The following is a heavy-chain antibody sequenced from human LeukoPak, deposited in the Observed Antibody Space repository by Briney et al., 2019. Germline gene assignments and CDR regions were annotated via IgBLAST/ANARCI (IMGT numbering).Heavy chain of an antibody. D-gene: IGHD6-13*01. Sequence: GSLRLSCAASGFTFSSYWMSWVRQAPGKGLEWVANIKQDGSEKTYVDSVKGRFTISRDNTKNSLSLQLNGLRAEDTAAYYCARDGTAAGLYFDLWGQGTLVTVSS. CDR1: GFTFSSYW. V-gene: IGHV3-7*01. J-gene: IGHJ4*01. CDR3: ARDGTAAGLYFDL. CDR2: IKQDGSEK.